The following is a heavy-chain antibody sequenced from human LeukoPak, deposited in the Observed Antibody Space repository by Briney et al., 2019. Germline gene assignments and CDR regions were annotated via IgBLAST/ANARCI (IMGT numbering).Heavy chain of an antibody. V-gene: IGHV3-23*01. Sequence: GGSLRLSCAASGFTFSTYAMSWVRQAPGKGLEWVSAISGNGSSTYYADSVKGRFTISRDNSKNTLYLQMNSLRAEDTALYYCAKFTVYDRFDCWGQGTLVTVSS. D-gene: IGHD3-16*01. J-gene: IGHJ4*02. CDR2: ISGNGSST. CDR1: GFTFSTYA. CDR3: AKFTVYDRFDC.